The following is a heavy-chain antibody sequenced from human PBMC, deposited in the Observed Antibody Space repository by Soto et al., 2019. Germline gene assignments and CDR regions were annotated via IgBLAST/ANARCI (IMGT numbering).Heavy chain of an antibody. CDR3: ARVPHEYPYYYYYGMDV. V-gene: IGHV4-4*07. J-gene: IGHJ6*02. CDR2: IYYSGST. D-gene: IGHD6-6*01. CDR1: GGSISSYY. Sequence: SETLSLTCTVSGGSISSYYWSWIRQPAGKGLEWIGRIYYSGSTNYNPSLKNRVTISVDTSKNQFSLKLSSVTAADTAVYYCARVPHEYPYYYYYGMDVWGQGPTVTVSS.